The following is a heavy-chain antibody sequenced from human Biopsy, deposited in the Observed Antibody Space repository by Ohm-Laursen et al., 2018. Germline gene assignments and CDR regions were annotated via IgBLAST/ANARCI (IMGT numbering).Heavy chain of an antibody. D-gene: IGHD6-19*01. Sequence: SLRLSCAASGFIFSTYTMNWVRQPPGKGLEWLAVIAYDGSNKYYAESVKGRFTISRDRSRDTVHLQMNSLRYEDTALYYCAKDGGQWLGGAFDIWGHGTMVSVSS. CDR1: GFIFSTYT. CDR3: AKDGGQWLGGAFDI. CDR2: IAYDGSNK. V-gene: IGHV3-30*18. J-gene: IGHJ3*02.